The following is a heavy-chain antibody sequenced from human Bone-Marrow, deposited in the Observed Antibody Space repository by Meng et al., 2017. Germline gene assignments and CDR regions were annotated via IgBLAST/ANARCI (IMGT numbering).Heavy chain of an antibody. V-gene: IGHV5-51*01. CDR3: ARDRWFGGSYSDY. Sequence: KVSCKGSGYSFTSYWIGWVRQMPGKGLEWMGIIYPGDSDTRYSPSFQGQVTISADKSISTAYLQWSSLKASDTAMYYCARDRWFGGSYSDYWGQGTLVTVSS. J-gene: IGHJ4*02. CDR1: GYSFTSYW. CDR2: IYPGDSDT. D-gene: IGHD3-10*01.